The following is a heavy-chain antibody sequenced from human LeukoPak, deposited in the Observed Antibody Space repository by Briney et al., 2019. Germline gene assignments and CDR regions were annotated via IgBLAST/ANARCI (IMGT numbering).Heavy chain of an antibody. CDR2: ISYTRST. CDR3: ARHYDYGSSGDLLDY. J-gene: IGHJ4*02. Sequence: SETLSLTCTVSGESISNSYWSWIRQPPGRGLECIAYISYTRSTDYNPSLKTRATISLDTSKNQFSLKLSSVTAADTAVYYCARHYDYGSSGDLLDYWGQGTLVTVSS. CDR1: GESISNSY. V-gene: IGHV4-59*08. D-gene: IGHD4/OR15-4a*01.